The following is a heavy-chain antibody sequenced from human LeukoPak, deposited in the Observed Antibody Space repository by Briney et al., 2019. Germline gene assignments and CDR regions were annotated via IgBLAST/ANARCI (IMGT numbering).Heavy chain of an antibody. V-gene: IGHV3-30-3*01. Sequence: GGYLRLSCAASGFTFSSYAMHWVRQAPGKGLEWVAVISYDGSNKYYADSVKGRFTISRDNSKNTLYLQMNSLRAEDTAVYYCADLGYSYGYEDYWGQGTLVTVSS. CDR2: ISYDGSNK. CDR3: ADLGYSYGYEDY. D-gene: IGHD5-18*01. J-gene: IGHJ4*02. CDR1: GFTFSSYA.